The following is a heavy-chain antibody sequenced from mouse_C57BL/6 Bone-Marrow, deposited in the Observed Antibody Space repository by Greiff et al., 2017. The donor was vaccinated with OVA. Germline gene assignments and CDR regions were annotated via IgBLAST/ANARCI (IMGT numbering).Heavy chain of an antibody. J-gene: IGHJ1*03. Sequence: QVQLQQPGAELVKPGASVKLSCKASGYTFTSYWMQWVKQRPGQGLEWIGEIDPSDSYTNYNQKFKGKATLTVDTSSSTAYMQLSSLTSEDSAVYYCAIDPYGDWYFDVWGTGTTVTVSS. CDR2: IDPSDSYT. CDR1: GYTFTSYW. D-gene: IGHD1-1*01. V-gene: IGHV1-50*01. CDR3: AIDPYGDWYFDV.